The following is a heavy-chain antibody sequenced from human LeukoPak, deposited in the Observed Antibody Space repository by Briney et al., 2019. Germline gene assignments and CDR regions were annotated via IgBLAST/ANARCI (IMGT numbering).Heavy chain of an antibody. J-gene: IGHJ6*03. CDR3: VRDRGITMVRGDWYMDV. D-gene: IGHD3-10*01. CDR1: GFTFSSYA. CDR2: ISGSGGST. Sequence: GGSLRLSCAASGFTFSSYAMSWVRQAPGKGLEWVSAISGSGGSTYYADSVKGRFTISRDNSKNSLYLQMNSLRAEDTAVYYCVRDRGITMVRGDWYMDVWGKGTTVTVSS. V-gene: IGHV3-23*01.